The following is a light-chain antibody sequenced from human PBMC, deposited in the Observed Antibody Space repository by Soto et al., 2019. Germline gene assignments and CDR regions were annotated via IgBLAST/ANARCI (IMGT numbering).Light chain of an antibody. CDR2: EDV. V-gene: IGLV2-14*02. J-gene: IGLJ1*01. CDR1: SSDVGTYNL. Sequence: QSVLTQPASVSASPGQSITISCTGASSDVGTYNLVSWYQHHPGKAPKLMIYEDVKRPSGISNRFSASKSGNTASLFISGLQAEDEADYYCSSYTSDSSYVFGSGTKVTVL. CDR3: SSYTSDSSYV.